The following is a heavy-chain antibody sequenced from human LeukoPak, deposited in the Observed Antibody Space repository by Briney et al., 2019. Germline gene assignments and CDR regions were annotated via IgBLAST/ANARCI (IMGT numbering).Heavy chain of an antibody. V-gene: IGHV1-8*01. CDR2: MNPNSGNT. CDR1: GYTFTSYD. D-gene: IGHD1-26*01. CDR3: ARSSVGARRRIDY. J-gene: IGHJ4*02. Sequence: ASVKVSCRASGYTFTSYDINWVRQATGQGLEWMGWMNPNSGNTGYAQKFQGRVTMTRSASINTAYMELSSLTSDDTAVYYCARSSVGARRRIDYWGQGTLVTVSS.